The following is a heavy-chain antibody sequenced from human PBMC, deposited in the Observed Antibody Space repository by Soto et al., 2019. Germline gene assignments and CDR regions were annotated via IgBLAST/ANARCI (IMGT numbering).Heavy chain of an antibody. CDR2: IYPGDSDT. Sequence: GESLMISSKGSGYSATSYWIGWFRQMPGKGPASIVIIYPGDSDTRYSPSFQGQVTISADKSISTAYLQWSSLKASDTAMYYCARLSTYYGSGSYYRTGYYYYGMDVWGQGTTVTVSS. CDR3: ARLSTYYGSGSYYRTGYYYYGMDV. CDR1: GYSATSYW. J-gene: IGHJ6*02. D-gene: IGHD3-10*01. V-gene: IGHV5-51*01.